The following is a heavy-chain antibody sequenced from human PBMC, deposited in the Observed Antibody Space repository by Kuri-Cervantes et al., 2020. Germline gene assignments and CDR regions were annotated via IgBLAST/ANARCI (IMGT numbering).Heavy chain of an antibody. CDR2: FDPEDGET. J-gene: IGHJ4*02. CDR1: GYTLTELS. V-gene: IGHV1-24*01. CDR3: VKWVPLRVGSAVADY. D-gene: IGHD2-8*01. Sequence: ASVKVSCKVSGYTLTELSMHWVRQAPGKGLEWMGGFDPEDGETIYAQKFQGRVTMTEDTSTDTAYMELSRLRSDDTAVYYCVKWVPLRVGSAVADYWGQGTLVTVSS.